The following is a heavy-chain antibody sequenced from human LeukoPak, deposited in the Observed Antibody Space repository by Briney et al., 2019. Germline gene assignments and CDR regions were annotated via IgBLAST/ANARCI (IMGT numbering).Heavy chain of an antibody. J-gene: IGHJ4*02. CDR2: IDTYGGST. Sequence: ASVKVSCKASGYTFISYGVSWVRQAPGQGLEWMGWIDTYGGSTNYAQNLQGRVTVTTDTSTTTVYMELRSLRSDDTAVYYCARPNTDAAGYYFDYWGQGTLVTVSS. V-gene: IGHV1-18*01. CDR1: GYTFISYG. CDR3: ARPNTDAAGYYFDY. D-gene: IGHD6-13*01.